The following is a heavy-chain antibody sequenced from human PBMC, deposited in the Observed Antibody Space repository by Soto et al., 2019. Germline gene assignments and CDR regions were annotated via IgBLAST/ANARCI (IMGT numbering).Heavy chain of an antibody. CDR2: IYYSGST. CDR1: GGSISSGDYY. D-gene: IGHD3-10*01. Sequence: SETLSLTCTVSGGSISSGDYYWSWVRQPPGKGLEWIGYIYYSGSTDYNPSLKSRVTISVDTSKNQFSLKLSSVTAADTAVYYCASYITMVRGVVGWGQGTLVTVSS. J-gene: IGHJ4*02. CDR3: ASYITMVRGVVG. V-gene: IGHV4-30-4*01.